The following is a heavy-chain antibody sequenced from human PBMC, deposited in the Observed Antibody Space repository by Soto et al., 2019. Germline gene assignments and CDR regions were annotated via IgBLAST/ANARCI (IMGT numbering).Heavy chain of an antibody. CDR2: INHSGST. D-gene: IGHD3-10*01. CDR3: ARGPGYYGSGSYYIYYYYGMDV. Sequence: SETLSLTCAVYGGSFSGYYWSWIRQPPGKGLEWIGEINHSGSTNYNPSLKSRVTISVDTSKNQFSLKLSSVTAADTAVYYCARGPGYYGSGSYYIYYYYGMDVWGQGTTVTVSS. J-gene: IGHJ6*02. V-gene: IGHV4-34*01. CDR1: GGSFSGYY.